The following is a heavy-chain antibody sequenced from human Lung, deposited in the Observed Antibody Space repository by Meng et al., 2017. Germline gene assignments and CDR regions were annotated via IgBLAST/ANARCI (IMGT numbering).Heavy chain of an antibody. CDR1: GGSFSDYY. V-gene: IGHV4-34*01. Sequence: QLQPQQWAAALLQPSETLSLTCVVSGGSFSDYYRSWIRQPPGKGLEWIGEINHSGSPNYNPSLESRATISVDTSQNNLSLKLSSVTAADSAVYYCARGPTTMAHDFDYWGQGTLVTVSS. CDR3: ARGPTTMAHDFDY. D-gene: IGHD4-11*01. CDR2: INHSGSP. J-gene: IGHJ4*02.